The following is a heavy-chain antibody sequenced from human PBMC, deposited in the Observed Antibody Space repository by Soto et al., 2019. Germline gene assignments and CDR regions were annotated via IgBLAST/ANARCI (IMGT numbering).Heavy chain of an antibody. Sequence: GGSLRLSCAASGFTFSSYAMHWVRQAPGKGLEWVAVISYDGSNKYYADSVKGRFTISRDNSKNTLYLQMNSLRAEDTAVYYCAARSGSYSYWGQGTLVTVSS. D-gene: IGHD1-26*01. V-gene: IGHV3-30-3*01. CDR3: AARSGSYSY. CDR2: ISYDGSNK. CDR1: GFTFSSYA. J-gene: IGHJ4*02.